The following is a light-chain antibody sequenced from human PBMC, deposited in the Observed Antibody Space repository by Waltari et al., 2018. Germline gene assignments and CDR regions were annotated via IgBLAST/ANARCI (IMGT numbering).Light chain of an antibody. V-gene: IGKV3-15*01. Sequence: EIVMTQSPATLSVSPGERATLSCRASQSVSSNLAWYQQKPVQAPRLLIYGVSIRATGVPARFSGSGSGTEFTLSISSLQSEDFAVYSCQQYNNWPLTFGGGTKVEIK. CDR1: QSVSSN. CDR2: GVS. CDR3: QQYNNWPLT. J-gene: IGKJ4*01.